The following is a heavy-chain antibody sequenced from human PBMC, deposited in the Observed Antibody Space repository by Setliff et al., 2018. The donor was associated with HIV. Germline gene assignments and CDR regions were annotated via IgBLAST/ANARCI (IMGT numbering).Heavy chain of an antibody. D-gene: IGHD3-22*01. V-gene: IGHV4-39*07. Sequence: PSETLSLTCTVSGGSIGSSSYYWGWIRQPPGKGLEWIGSIYYSGSTYYNPSLKSRVTISVDTSKNQFSLKLSSVTAADTAVYYCARGSRGARASKIDSSGYYLVYWGQGTLVTVSS. J-gene: IGHJ4*02. CDR3: ARGSRGARASKIDSSGYYLVY. CDR1: GGSIGSSSYY. CDR2: IYYSGST.